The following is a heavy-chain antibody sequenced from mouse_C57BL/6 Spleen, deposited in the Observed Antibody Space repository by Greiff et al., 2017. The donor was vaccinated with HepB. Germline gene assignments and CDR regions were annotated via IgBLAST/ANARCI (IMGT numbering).Heavy chain of an antibody. Sequence: DVQLVESGGDLVKPGGSLKLSCAASGFTFSSYGMSWVRQTPDKRLEWVATISSGGSYTYYPDSVKGRFTISRDNAKNTLYLQMSSLKSEDTAMYYCARQTPDAMDYWGQGTSVTVSS. CDR1: GFTFSSYG. CDR3: ARQTPDAMDY. V-gene: IGHV5-6*01. J-gene: IGHJ4*01. CDR2: ISSGGSYT.